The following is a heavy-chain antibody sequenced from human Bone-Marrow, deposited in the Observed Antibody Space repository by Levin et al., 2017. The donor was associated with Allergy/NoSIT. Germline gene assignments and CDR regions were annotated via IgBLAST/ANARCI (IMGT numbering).Heavy chain of an antibody. CDR1: GDSVSSDSAA. J-gene: IGHJ3*01. D-gene: IGHD1-14*01. Sequence: SETLSLTCVISGDSVSSDSAAWNWIRQSPSRGLQWLGRTYYRSKWYNKYGVSVQSRIIIDSDTSKNQFSLHINSVTPDDTAMYFCAREESNWDAEATHAFDVWGQGTMVTVSS. CDR2: TYYRSKWYN. CDR3: AREESNWDAEATHAFDV. V-gene: IGHV6-1*01.